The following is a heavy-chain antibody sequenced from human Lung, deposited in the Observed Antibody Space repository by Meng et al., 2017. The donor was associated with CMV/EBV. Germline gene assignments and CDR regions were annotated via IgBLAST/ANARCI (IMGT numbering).Heavy chain of an antibody. J-gene: IGHJ4*02. D-gene: IGHD6-6*01. CDR1: GGSISSGDYY. V-gene: IGHV4-30-4*08. CDR3: ARGDSSSSSSYFDY. CDR2: IYYSGST. Sequence: SETLSLXCTVSGGSISSGDYYWSWIRQPPGKGLEWIGYIYYSGSTYYNPSLKSRVTISVDKSKNQFSLKLSSVTAADTAVYYCARGDSSSSSSYFDYWGQGTLVTLSS.